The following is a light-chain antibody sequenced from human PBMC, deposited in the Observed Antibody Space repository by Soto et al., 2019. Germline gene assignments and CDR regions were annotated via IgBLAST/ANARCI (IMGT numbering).Light chain of an antibody. Sequence: QSALTQPASVSGSPGQSITISCAGSSSDVGGYNYVSWYQQHPGKAPKLMIYHVTNRPSGASDRFSGSKSGNTASLTISGLQAEDEADYYCSSYTASSTWVFCGGTKLTVL. CDR3: SSYTASSTWV. CDR2: HVT. J-gene: IGLJ3*02. CDR1: SSDVGGYNY. V-gene: IGLV2-14*01.